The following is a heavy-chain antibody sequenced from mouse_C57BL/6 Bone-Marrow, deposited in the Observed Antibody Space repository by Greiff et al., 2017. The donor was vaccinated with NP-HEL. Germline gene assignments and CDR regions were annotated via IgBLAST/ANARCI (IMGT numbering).Heavy chain of an antibody. CDR1: GFTFSDYY. V-gene: IGHV5-12*01. J-gene: IGHJ1*03. D-gene: IGHD2-5*01. CDR2: ISNGGGST. Sequence: EVKLMESGGGLVQPGGSLKLSCAASGFTFSDYYMYWVRQTPGKRLEWVAYISNGGGSTYYPDTVKGRFTISRDNAKTTLYLQMSRRQSDDTAMYYYSGSNFPWWYFDVCGTGTTVTVTS. CDR3: SGSNFPWWYFDV.